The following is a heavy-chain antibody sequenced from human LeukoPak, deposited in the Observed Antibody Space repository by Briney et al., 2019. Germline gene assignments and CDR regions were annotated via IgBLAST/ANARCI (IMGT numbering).Heavy chain of an antibody. CDR2: IYSGGSI. D-gene: IGHD6-13*01. Sequence: GGSLRLSCAVSGFTVSSNYMSWVRQAPGKGLEWVSVIYSGGSIYYADSVKGRFTISRDNSKNTLYLQMNSLRAEDTAVYYCAKGPRYSSSLDYWGQGTLVTVSS. V-gene: IGHV3-53*01. CDR1: GFTVSSNY. J-gene: IGHJ4*02. CDR3: AKGPRYSSSLDY.